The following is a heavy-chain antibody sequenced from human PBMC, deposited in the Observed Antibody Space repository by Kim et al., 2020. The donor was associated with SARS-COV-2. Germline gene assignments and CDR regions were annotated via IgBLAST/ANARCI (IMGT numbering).Heavy chain of an antibody. CDR3: AKARADGFAYYDFWSGNYDN. CDR1: GFTFSSFG. CDR2: ISYDGSNK. V-gene: IGHV3-30*18. J-gene: IGHJ4*02. D-gene: IGHD3-3*01. Sequence: GGSLRLSCAASGFTFSSFGMPWVRQAPGKGLEWVAVISYDGSNKYYADSLEGRFTISRDNSKNTLYLQMNSLRAEDTAVYYCAKARADGFAYYDFWSGNYDNWGQGTLVTVSS.